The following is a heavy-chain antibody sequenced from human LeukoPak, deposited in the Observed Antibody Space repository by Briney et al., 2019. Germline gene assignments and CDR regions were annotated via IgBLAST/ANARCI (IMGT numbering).Heavy chain of an antibody. Sequence: SETLSLTCTVSGGSISSYYWSWMRQPAGKGLEWIGRIYSSGSTKYNPSLKSRVTMSVDTSKHQFSLKLSSVAAADTAVYYCARDKTGDYGDLNWFDPWGQGTLVTVSS. CDR2: IYSSGST. J-gene: IGHJ5*02. CDR3: ARDKTGDYGDLNWFDP. V-gene: IGHV4-4*07. D-gene: IGHD4-17*01. CDR1: GGSISSYY.